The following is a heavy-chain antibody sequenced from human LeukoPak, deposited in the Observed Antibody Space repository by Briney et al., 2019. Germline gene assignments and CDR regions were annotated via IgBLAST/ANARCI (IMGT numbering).Heavy chain of an antibody. CDR3: ARGVELGYCSSTSCYGPSWFAP. J-gene: IGHJ5*02. Sequence: SETLSLTCTVSGGSITSHYWSWIRQPPGKGLEWIGYIYYSGSTYYNPSLKSRVTISVDTSKNQFSLKLSSVTAADTAVYYCARGVELGYCSSTSCYGPSWFAPWGQGTLVTVSS. D-gene: IGHD2-2*01. CDR1: GGSITSHY. V-gene: IGHV4-59*08. CDR2: IYYSGST.